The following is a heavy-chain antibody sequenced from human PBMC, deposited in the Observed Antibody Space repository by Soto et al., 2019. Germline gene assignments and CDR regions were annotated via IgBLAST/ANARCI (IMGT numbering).Heavy chain of an antibody. CDR3: TREVQPGVRREYDY. CDR1: AFTFGSHT. D-gene: IGHD1-1*01. J-gene: IGHJ4*02. V-gene: IGHV3-21*01. Sequence: EAHLVESGGGLVKPGGSLRLSCEASAFTFGSHTMNWVRQAPGKGLEWVSSIDSGGSRTFYADTVKGRFTISRDNXXXXXXXXXXXXXXXXTAVYFCTREVQPGVRREYDYCGQGTLVTVSS. CDR2: IDSGGSRT.